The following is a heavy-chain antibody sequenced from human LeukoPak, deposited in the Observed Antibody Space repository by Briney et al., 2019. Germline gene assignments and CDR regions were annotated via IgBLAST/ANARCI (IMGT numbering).Heavy chain of an antibody. CDR1: GFTVSSND. D-gene: IGHD3-9*01. Sequence: GGSLRLSCAASGFTVSSNDMSWVRQAPGKGLECISVIYSGGSTDYADSVKGRLTISRDNSKNTLYLQMNSLRAEDTAVYYCARGSYDILSGYYYYMDVWGKGTTVTISS. CDR3: ARGSYDILSGYYYYMDV. CDR2: IYSGGST. V-gene: IGHV3-53*01. J-gene: IGHJ6*03.